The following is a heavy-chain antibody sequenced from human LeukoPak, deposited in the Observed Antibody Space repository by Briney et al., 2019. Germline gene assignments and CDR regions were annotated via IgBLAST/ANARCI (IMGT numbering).Heavy chain of an antibody. J-gene: IGHJ3*02. D-gene: IGHD2-2*02. CDR1: GGTFSSYA. CDR2: IIPIFGTA. V-gene: IGHV1-69*05. Sequence: SVKVSCKASGGTFSSYAISWVRQAPGQGLEWMGRIIPIFGTANYAQKFQGRVTITTDESTSTAYMELSSLRSEDTAVYCCARVKSRYCSSNSCYTNAFDIWGQGTMVTVSS. CDR3: ARVKSRYCSSNSCYTNAFDI.